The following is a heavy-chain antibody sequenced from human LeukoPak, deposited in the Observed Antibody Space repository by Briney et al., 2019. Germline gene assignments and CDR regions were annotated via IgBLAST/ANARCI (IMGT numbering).Heavy chain of an antibody. V-gene: IGHV1-18*01. D-gene: IGHD2-15*01. CDR3: ARKGYCSGGSCYPVGDDALDI. CDR1: GYTFTRYG. CDR2: ISAYNGNT. J-gene: IGHJ3*02. Sequence: GASVKVSCKASGYTFTRYGISWVRQAPGQGLEWMGWISAYNGNTNYAQKFQGRVTMTTDTSTSTAYMELRSLRSDDTAVYYCARKGYCSGGSCYPVGDDALDIWGQGTMVTVSS.